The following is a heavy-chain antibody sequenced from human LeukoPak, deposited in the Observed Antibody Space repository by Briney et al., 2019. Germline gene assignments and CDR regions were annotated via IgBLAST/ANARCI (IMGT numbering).Heavy chain of an antibody. Sequence: SETLSLTCAVYGGSFSGYYWSWIRQPPGKGLEWIGYIYYSGSTNYNPSLKSRVTISVDTSKNQFSLKLSSVTAADTAVYYCARAGYCSSTSCLIWFDPWGQGTLVTVSS. CDR1: GGSFSGYY. V-gene: IGHV4-59*01. D-gene: IGHD2-2*01. CDR2: IYYSGST. J-gene: IGHJ5*02. CDR3: ARAGYCSSTSCLIWFDP.